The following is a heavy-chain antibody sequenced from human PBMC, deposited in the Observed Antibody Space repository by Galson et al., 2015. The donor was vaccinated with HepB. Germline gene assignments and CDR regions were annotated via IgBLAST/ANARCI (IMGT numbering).Heavy chain of an antibody. CDR1: GGTFSSYA. CDR2: IIPIFGIA. V-gene: IGHV1-69*13. J-gene: IGHJ6*02. CDR3: ARVRSSSSEYYYYYGMDV. Sequence: SVKVSCKASGGTFSSYAISWVRQAPGQGLEWMGGIIPIFGIANYAQKFQGRVTITADESTSTAYMELSSLRSEDTAVYYCARVRSSSSEYYYYYGMDVWGQGTTVTVSS. D-gene: IGHD6-6*01.